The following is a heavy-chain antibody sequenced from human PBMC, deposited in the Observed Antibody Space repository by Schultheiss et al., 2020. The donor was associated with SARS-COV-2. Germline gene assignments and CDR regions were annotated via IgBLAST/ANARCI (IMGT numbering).Heavy chain of an antibody. CDR3: ARVGSSSRSWFDP. V-gene: IGHV5-51*01. D-gene: IGHD6-13*01. CDR2: IYPGDSDT. Sequence: GGSLRLSCKGSGYSFTNYWIAWVRQMPGKGLEWMGIIYPGDSDTRYSPSFQGQVTISADKSISTAYLQWSSLKASDTAMYYCARVGSSSRSWFDPWGQGTLVTVSS. J-gene: IGHJ5*02. CDR1: GYSFTNYW.